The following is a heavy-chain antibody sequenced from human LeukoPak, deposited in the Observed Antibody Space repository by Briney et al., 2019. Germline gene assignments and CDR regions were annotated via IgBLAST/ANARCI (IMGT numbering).Heavy chain of an antibody. CDR1: GFTVSDYY. CDR3: ARINYYDGSGFYRDY. Sequence: PGGCLRLSCAVSGFTVSDYYRSWVRRAPGRGLEWVSVIYSGGKTYYADSVKGRFTISRDDSKNTLHLQMNSLRAEDTAVYYCARINYYDGSGFYRDYWGQGTLVTVSS. D-gene: IGHD3-22*01. V-gene: IGHV3-53*01. CDR2: IYSGGKT. J-gene: IGHJ4*02.